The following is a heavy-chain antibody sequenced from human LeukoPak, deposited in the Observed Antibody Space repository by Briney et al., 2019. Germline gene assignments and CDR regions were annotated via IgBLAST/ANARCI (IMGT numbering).Heavy chain of an antibody. CDR3: ARGLQPGGFDY. CDR2: INHSGST. V-gene: IGHV4-34*01. CDR1: GGSISSYY. J-gene: IGHJ4*02. D-gene: IGHD1-1*01. Sequence: SETLSLTCTVSGGSISSYYWSWIRQPPGKGLEWIGEINHSGSTNYNPSLKSRVTISVDTSKNQFSLKLSSVTAADTAVYYCARGLQPGGFDYWGQGTLVTVSS.